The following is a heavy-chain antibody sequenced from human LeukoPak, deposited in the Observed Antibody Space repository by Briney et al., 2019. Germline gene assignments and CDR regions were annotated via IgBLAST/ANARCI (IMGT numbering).Heavy chain of an antibody. CDR3: ARSPYCGSGSYYLDY. CDR1: GYTFTGYY. D-gene: IGHD3-10*01. CDR2: INPKRGGT. Sequence: GASVKVSCKASGYTFTGYYMHWVRQAPGQGLEWMGWINPKRGGTNYAQKFQGRLTMTRDTSISTAYLELNRMRSDDTAVYYYARSPYCGSGSYYLDYWGQGTLVTVSS. V-gene: IGHV1-2*02. J-gene: IGHJ4*02.